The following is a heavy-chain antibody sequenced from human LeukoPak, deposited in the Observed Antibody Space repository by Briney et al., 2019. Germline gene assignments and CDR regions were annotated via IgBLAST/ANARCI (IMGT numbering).Heavy chain of an antibody. CDR3: ARRMAAFDI. V-gene: IGHV3-9*03. D-gene: IGHD5-24*01. CDR2: ISWNSGSI. CDR1: GFPFDDYA. Sequence: PGRSLSLSCAASGFPFDDYAMHWVRQAPGKGLEWVSGISWNSGSIGYADSVKGRFTISRDNAKNSLYLQMNSLRAEDMALYSCARRMAAFDIWGQGTMVTVSS. J-gene: IGHJ3*02.